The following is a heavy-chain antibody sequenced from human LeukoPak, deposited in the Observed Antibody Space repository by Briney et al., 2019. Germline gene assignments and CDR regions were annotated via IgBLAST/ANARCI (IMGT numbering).Heavy chain of an antibody. D-gene: IGHD1-26*01. Sequence: PSETLSLTCNVSGDPLNDNLYYWGWIRQSPGKGLEWIGAFYSSGSTSSHSSLKSRATISVDTSRTQLSLKLDSVTDTDTAVYYCARGTWELGNAFDIWGQGTMVTVSS. V-gene: IGHV4-39*07. CDR2: FYSSGST. J-gene: IGHJ3*02. CDR1: GDPLNDNLYY. CDR3: ARGTWELGNAFDI.